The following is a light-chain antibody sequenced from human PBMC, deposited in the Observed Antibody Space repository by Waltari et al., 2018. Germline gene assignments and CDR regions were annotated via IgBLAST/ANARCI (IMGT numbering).Light chain of an antibody. Sequence: QSALTQPASVSGSPGQSITIPCTGTRSDVWGFNLVSWYQQHPGTAPILIIYGGSKRPSGVSNRFSGSKSGNTASLTISGLQAEDEAAYYCCSYTTSITWVFGGGTKLTVL. V-gene: IGLV2-23*01. CDR2: GGS. CDR1: RSDVWGFNL. J-gene: IGLJ3*02. CDR3: CSYTTSITWV.